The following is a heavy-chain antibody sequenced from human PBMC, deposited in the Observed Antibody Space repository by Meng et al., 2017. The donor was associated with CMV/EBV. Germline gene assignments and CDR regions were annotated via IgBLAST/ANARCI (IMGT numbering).Heavy chain of an antibody. D-gene: IGHD2-2*02. Sequence: SVKVSCKASGGTFSSYAINWVRQAPGQGLEWMGGIIPIFGTANYAQKFQGRVTITTDESTSTAYMELSSLRSEDTAVYYCASAVQDVVVPAAIRYSSGWYSPRAFDIWGQGTMVTVSS. CDR2: IIPIFGTA. J-gene: IGHJ3*02. CDR3: ASAVQDVVVPAAIRYSSGWYSPRAFDI. V-gene: IGHV1-69*05. CDR1: GGTFSSYA.